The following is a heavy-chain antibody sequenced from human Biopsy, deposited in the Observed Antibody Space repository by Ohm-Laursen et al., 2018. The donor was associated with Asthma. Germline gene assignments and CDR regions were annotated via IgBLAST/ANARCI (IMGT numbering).Heavy chain of an antibody. D-gene: IGHD3-3*01. CDR3: ARMITIFGVVSRGMDV. CDR1: GFTVSSYS. CDR2: ISSSSSTI. V-gene: IGHV3-48*02. Sequence: SLRLSCTASGFTVSSYSMNWVRQGPGKGLERVSYISSSSSTIYYADSVQGRFTISRDNAKNSLYLQMNSLRDEDTAVYYCARMITIFGVVSRGMDVWGQGTTVTVSS. J-gene: IGHJ6*02.